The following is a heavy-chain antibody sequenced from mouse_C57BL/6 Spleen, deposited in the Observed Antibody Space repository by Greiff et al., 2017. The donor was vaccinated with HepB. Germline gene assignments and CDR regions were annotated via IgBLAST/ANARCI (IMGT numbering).Heavy chain of an antibody. CDR3: AREGSPYYFDY. CDR2: IYPGDGDT. CDR1: SYAFSSSW. V-gene: IGHV1-82*01. J-gene: IGHJ2*01. Sequence: QVQLQQSGPELVKPGASVKISCKASSYAFSSSWMNWVKQRPGKGLEWIGRIYPGDGDTNYNGKFKGKATLTADKSSSTAYMQLSSLTSEDSAVYFCAREGSPYYFDYWGQGTTLTVSS.